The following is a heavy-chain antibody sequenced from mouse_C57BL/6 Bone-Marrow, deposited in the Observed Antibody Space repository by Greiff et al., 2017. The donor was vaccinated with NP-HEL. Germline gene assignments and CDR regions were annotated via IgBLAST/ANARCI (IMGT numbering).Heavy chain of an antibody. V-gene: IGHV5-6*01. J-gene: IGHJ2*01. CDR1: GFTFSSYG. CDR3: AGHDSYGGSCCFDY. Sequence: EVKLVESGGDLVKPGGSLKLSCAASGFTFSSYGMSWVRQTPDKRLEWVATISSGGSYTYYPDSVKGRFTISRDNAKNTLYLQMSSLTSEDTAMYYCAGHDSYGGSCCFDYWGQGTTLTVSS. CDR2: ISSGGSYT. D-gene: IGHD1-1*01.